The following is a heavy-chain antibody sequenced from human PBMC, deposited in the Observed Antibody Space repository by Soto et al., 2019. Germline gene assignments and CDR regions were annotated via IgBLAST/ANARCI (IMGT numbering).Heavy chain of an antibody. Sequence: SVKVSCKASGGTFSSYTISWVRQAPGQGLEWMGRIIPILGIANYAQKFQGRVTITADKSTSTAYMELSSLRSEDTAVYYCARDPEIAVAGPYYFDYWGQGTLVTVSS. J-gene: IGHJ4*02. V-gene: IGHV1-69*04. CDR2: IIPILGIA. D-gene: IGHD6-19*01. CDR1: GGTFSSYT. CDR3: ARDPEIAVAGPYYFDY.